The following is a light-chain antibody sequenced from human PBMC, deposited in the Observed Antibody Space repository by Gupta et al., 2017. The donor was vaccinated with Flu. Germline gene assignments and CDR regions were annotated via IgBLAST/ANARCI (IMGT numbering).Light chain of an antibody. J-gene: IGKJ1*01. CDR2: GAS. V-gene: IGKV3-20*01. CDR3: QQEGSSPRT. CDR1: QSLSSSF. Sequence: EIVLTQSPGTLSLSPGERATLSCRASQSLSSSFLGWYQQKPGQAPRFLIYGASNRAAGIPDRFSGSGSGTEFTLTISRLEPEDFAVYFCQQEGSSPRTFGQGTTVEIK.